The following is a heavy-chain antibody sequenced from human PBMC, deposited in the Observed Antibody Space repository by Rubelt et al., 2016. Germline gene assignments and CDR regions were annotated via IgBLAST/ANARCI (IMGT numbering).Heavy chain of an antibody. CDR2: IYSGGST. CDR3: ARLPAKPQPPYYYYGMDV. Sequence: QGPRTGLEWVSVIYSGGSTYYADSVKGRFTISRDNSKNTLYLQMNSLRAEDTAVYYCARLPAKPQPPYYYYGMDVWGQGTTVTVSS. D-gene: IGHD1-14*01. V-gene: IGHV3-66*02. J-gene: IGHJ6*02.